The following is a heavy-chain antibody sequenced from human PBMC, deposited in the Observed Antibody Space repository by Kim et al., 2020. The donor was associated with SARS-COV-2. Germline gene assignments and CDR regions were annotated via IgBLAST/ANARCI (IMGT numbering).Heavy chain of an antibody. V-gene: IGHV4-34*01. CDR3: ARDQPTDAKILRCFELFDY. Sequence: SETLSLTCAVYGGSFSGYYWSWIRQPPGKGLEWIGEINHSGSTNYNPSLKSRVTISVDTSKNQFSLKLSSVTAADTAVYYCARDQPTDAKILRCFELFDYWGQGTLVTVSS. CDR2: INHSGST. J-gene: IGHJ4*02. CDR1: GGSFSGYY. D-gene: IGHD3-9*01.